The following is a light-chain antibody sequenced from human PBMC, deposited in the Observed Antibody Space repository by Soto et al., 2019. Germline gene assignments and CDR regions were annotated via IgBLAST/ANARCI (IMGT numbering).Light chain of an antibody. CDR2: AAS. CDR3: QQLNVNLL. J-gene: IGKJ2*01. CDR1: QDIASY. V-gene: IGKV1-9*01. Sequence: IQLTQSPSSLSASIGDRVTITCRASQDIASYLAWYQQKAGNAPKLLIYAASTLHSGVPSRFSGSGSGTDFTLTISSLHPEDFVTYYCQQLNVNLLFGQGTKLEIK.